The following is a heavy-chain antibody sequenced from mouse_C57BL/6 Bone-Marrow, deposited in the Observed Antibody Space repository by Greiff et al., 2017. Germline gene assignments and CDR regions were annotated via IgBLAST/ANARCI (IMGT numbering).Heavy chain of an antibody. J-gene: IGHJ4*01. D-gene: IGHD1-1*01. V-gene: IGHV1-61*01. CDR1: GYTFTSYW. CDR2: IYPSDSET. Sequence: VQLQQPGAELVRPGSSVKLSCKASGYTFTSYWMDWVKQRPGKGLEWIGNIYPSDSETHYNQKFKDKATLTVDKSSSTAYMRLSSLTSEDSAVYYCARRHYYGTLYAMDYWGQGTSVTVSS. CDR3: ARRHYYGTLYAMDY.